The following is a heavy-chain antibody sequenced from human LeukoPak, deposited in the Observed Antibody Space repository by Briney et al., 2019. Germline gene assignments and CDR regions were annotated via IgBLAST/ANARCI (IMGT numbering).Heavy chain of an antibody. CDR2: INHSGSI. CDR1: GLTVSSNC. CDR3: ARGLRMGRFDY. V-gene: IGHV4-34*01. Sequence: GSLRLSCAASGLTVSSNCMSWVRQPPGRGLEWIGEINHSGSINYNPSLKSRVTISVDTSKNQFSLKVSSVTAADTAVYYCARGLRMGRFDYWGQGTLVTVSS. D-gene: IGHD2-8*01. J-gene: IGHJ4*02.